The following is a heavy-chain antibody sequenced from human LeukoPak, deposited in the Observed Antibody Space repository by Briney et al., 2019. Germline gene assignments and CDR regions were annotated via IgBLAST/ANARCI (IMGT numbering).Heavy chain of an antibody. D-gene: IGHD6-6*01. CDR1: GFAFSTYA. Sequence: GVSLRLSCAASGFAFSTYAMSWVRQAPGMGLEWVSAISGSGGGTYYADSVKGRFTISRDNAKNTLYLLMNNLGAEDTAVYHCAKEDSSSSRYYFEYWGQGTLVTVSS. CDR3: AKEDSSSSRYYFEY. CDR2: ISGSGGGT. V-gene: IGHV3-23*01. J-gene: IGHJ4*02.